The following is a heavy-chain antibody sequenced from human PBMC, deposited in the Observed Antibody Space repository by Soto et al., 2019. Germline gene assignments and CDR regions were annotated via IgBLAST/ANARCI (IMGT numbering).Heavy chain of an antibody. V-gene: IGHV3-23*01. CDR2: ISTSGGST. Sequence: EVQLLESGGGLVQPGGSLRLSCAASGFTFSSYAMSWVRQAPGKGLEWVSSISTSGGSTYYADSVKGRFTISRDNTNNPLYLQMHSLRAEDTAVYYCSLSDRYYGMDVWGLGTTVTVSS. J-gene: IGHJ6*02. CDR3: SLSDRYYGMDV. CDR1: GFTFSSYA.